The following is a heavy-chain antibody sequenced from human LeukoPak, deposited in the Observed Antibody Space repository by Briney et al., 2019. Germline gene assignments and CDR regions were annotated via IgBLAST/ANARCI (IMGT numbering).Heavy chain of an antibody. D-gene: IGHD5-18*01. CDR3: ARDSRFTVDTAMVRAQSIDY. CDR1: GYTFTSYG. Sequence: ASVKVCCKASGYTFTSYGISWVRQASGQGLEWMGWISAYNGNTNYAQKLQGRVTMTTDTSTSTAYMELRSLSSDDTAVYYCARDSRFTVDTAMVRAQSIDYWGQGTLVTVSS. V-gene: IGHV1-18*01. J-gene: IGHJ4*02. CDR2: ISAYNGNT.